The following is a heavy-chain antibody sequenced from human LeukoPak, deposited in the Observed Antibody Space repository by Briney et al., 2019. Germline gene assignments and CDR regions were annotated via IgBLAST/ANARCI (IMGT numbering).Heavy chain of an antibody. Sequence: SETLSLTCSVSGGSMYSSTYYWGWIRQPPGKGLEWIGTIYYSGSTNYNPSLKSRVTISVDTSKNQFSLKLSSLTAADTAVYYCARLRGNYFPDYWGQGTLVTVSS. J-gene: IGHJ4*02. V-gene: IGHV4-61*05. CDR1: GGSMYSSTYY. D-gene: IGHD4-11*01. CDR2: IYYSGST. CDR3: ARLRGNYFPDY.